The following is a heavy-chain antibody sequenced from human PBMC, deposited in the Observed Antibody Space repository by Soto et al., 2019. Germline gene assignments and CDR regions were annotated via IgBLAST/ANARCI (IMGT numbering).Heavy chain of an antibody. CDR3: AKGSASARPYYFDY. CDR2: ITGSSGDT. CDR1: GFTFSNYV. Sequence: GGSLRLSCAAYGFTFSNYVMSWVRQAPGKGLEWVSAITGSSGDTYYADSVKGRFTISRDNSKNTLYLQMNSLRAEDSAVYYCAKGSASARPYYFDYWGQGTLVTVSS. V-gene: IGHV3-23*01. J-gene: IGHJ4*02. D-gene: IGHD6-6*01.